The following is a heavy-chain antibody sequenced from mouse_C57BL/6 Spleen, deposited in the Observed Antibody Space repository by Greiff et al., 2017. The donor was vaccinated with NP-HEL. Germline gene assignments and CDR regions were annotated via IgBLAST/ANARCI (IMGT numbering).Heavy chain of an antibody. CDR2: INPGSGGT. Sequence: VQLQQSGAELVRPGTSVKVSCKASGYAFTNYLIEWVKQRPGQGLEWIGVINPGSGGTNYNEKFKGKATLTADKSSSTAYMQLSSLTSEDSAVYFCAREGLTGTFDYWGQGTTLTVSS. D-gene: IGHD4-1*01. V-gene: IGHV1-54*01. CDR3: AREGLTGTFDY. J-gene: IGHJ2*01. CDR1: GYAFTNYL.